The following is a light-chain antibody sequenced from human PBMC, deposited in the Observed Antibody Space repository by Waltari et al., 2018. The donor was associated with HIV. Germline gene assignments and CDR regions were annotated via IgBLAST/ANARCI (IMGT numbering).Light chain of an antibody. CDR1: QSPLHNNGFTY. Sequence: IVMTQSPLSLPVTPGEPAPISCRSSQSPLHNNGFTYLDWYLQKPEPSPQLLIYFVSMRASGVSGRFGGSGSSTNCTLKISRVEAEDVRVYCCMQTLQTQLTFGPGTKVDIK. CDR2: FVS. J-gene: IGKJ3*01. CDR3: MQTLQTQLT. V-gene: IGKV2-28*01.